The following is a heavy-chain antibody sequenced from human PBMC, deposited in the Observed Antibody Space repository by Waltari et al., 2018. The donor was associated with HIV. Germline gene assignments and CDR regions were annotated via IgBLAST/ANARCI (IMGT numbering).Heavy chain of an antibody. CDR3: TTDREMATMNDPSRPEVDY. J-gene: IGHJ4*02. CDR2: IKSKTDGGTT. V-gene: IGHV3-15*01. D-gene: IGHD5-12*01. Sequence: EVQLVESGGGLVKPGGSLRLSCAASGFTFSNAWMSWVRQAPGKGLEWVGRIKSKTDGGTTDYAAPVKGRFTISRDDSKNTLYLQMNSLKTEDTAVYYCTTDREMATMNDPSRPEVDYWGQGTLVTVSS. CDR1: GFTFSNAW.